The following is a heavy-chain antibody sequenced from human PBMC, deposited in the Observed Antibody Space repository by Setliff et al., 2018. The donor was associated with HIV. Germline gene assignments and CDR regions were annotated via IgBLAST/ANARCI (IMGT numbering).Heavy chain of an antibody. Sequence: PSETLSLTCTVSGGSISYYYWSWIRQPPGKGLEWIGYVYYSGSTNYNPSLKSRVTMSVDTSKNQFSLKLSSVTAADTAVYYCAREGTWNYYDTSGGPDAFDIWGQGTMVTV. V-gene: IGHV4-59*12. CDR2: VYYSGST. J-gene: IGHJ3*02. CDR1: GGSISYYY. D-gene: IGHD3-22*01. CDR3: AREGTWNYYDTSGGPDAFDI.